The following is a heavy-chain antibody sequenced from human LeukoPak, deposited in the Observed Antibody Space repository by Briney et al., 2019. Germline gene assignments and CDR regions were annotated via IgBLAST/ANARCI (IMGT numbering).Heavy chain of an antibody. V-gene: IGHV4-59*01. Sequence: PSETLSLTCSVSGGSISGYYWSWIRQPPGKGPEWIGYIYYSGSTNYNPSLKSRVTISVDTSKNQFSLKLTSLTAADTAVCYCARAAAAGPHYYYGMDVWGKGTTVTVSS. D-gene: IGHD6-13*01. J-gene: IGHJ6*04. CDR1: GGSISGYY. CDR2: IYYSGST. CDR3: ARAAAAGPHYYYGMDV.